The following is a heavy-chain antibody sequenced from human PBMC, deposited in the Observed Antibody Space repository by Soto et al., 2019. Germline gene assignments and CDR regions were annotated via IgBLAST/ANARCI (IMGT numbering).Heavy chain of an antibody. CDR1: GFTFSNAW. V-gene: IGHV3-15*01. J-gene: IGHJ4*02. CDR2: IKSKTDGGTT. Sequence: GGSLRLSCAACGFTFSNAWMSWVRQAPGKGLEWVGRIKSKTDGGTTDYAAPVKGRFTISRDDSKNTLYLQMNSLKTEDTAVYYCTTGGYYDSSGYYRGSRYFDYWGQGTLVTVSS. D-gene: IGHD3-22*01. CDR3: TTGGYYDSSGYYRGSRYFDY.